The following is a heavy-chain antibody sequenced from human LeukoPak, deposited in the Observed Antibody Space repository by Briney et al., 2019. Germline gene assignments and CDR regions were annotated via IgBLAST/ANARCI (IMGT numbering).Heavy chain of an antibody. CDR1: GFTFSSYA. V-gene: IGHV3-53*01. J-gene: IGHJ3*01. D-gene: IGHD3-22*01. Sequence: GGSLRLSCAASGFTFSSYAMSWVRQAPGQGLEWVSIIYSGGYTNYADSVKGRFTISRDNSKNTLYLQMNSLRAEDTAVYYCARYYDSSGSLPGALDLWGQGTMVTVPS. CDR2: IYSGGYT. CDR3: ARYYDSSGSLPGALDL.